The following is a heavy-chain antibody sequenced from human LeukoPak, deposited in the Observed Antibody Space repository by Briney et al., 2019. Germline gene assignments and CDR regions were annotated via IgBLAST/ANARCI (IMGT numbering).Heavy chain of an antibody. J-gene: IGHJ4*02. Sequence: PGGSLRLSCAAPGFTFSDYEMNWVRQAPGKGLEWVSYISTSGSPTYYADSVKGRFTISRDNAKNSLYLQMNSLRAEDTAVYYCGRDGPPDYWGQGTLVTVSS. CDR3: GRDGPPDY. CDR1: GFTFSDYE. V-gene: IGHV3-48*03. CDR2: ISTSGSPT.